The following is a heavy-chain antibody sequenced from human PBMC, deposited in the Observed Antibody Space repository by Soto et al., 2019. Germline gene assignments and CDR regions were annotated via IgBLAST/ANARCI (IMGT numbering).Heavy chain of an antibody. D-gene: IGHD3-10*01. V-gene: IGHV4-59*01. CDR1: GCSITRYY. CDR2: IYYSGST. CDR3: ARAPRGNYGYPSYFDY. Sequence: SETLSITCTVSGCSITRYYWSWIRQPSGEGLEWIGYIYYSGSTNYNPSLKSRVTISVDTSKDQFSLKLSSVTAADTAVYYCARAPRGNYGYPSYFDYWGQGTLVTVS. J-gene: IGHJ4*02.